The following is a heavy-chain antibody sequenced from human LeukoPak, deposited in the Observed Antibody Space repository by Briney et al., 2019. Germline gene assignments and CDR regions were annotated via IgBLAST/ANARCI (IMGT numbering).Heavy chain of an antibody. J-gene: IGHJ3*02. CDR3: ARRHRSGYYSDAFDI. D-gene: IGHD3-3*01. Sequence: SETLSLTCAVYGGSFSGYYWSWIHQPPGKGLEWIGEINHSGSTNYNPSLKSRVTISVDTSKNQFSLKLISVTAADTAVYYCARRHRSGYYSDAFDIWGQGTMVTVSS. CDR1: GGSFSGYY. V-gene: IGHV4-34*01. CDR2: INHSGST.